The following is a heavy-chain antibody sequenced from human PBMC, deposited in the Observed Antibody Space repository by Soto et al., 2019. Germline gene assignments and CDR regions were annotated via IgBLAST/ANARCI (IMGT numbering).Heavy chain of an antibody. CDR2: IIPIFGTA. V-gene: IGHV1-69*13. Sequence: SVKVSCKASGGTFSSYAISWVRQAPGQGLEWMGGIIPIFGTANYAQKFQGRVTITADESTSTAYMELSSLRSEDTAVYYCARDGAEGSGSYYTDYYYGMDVWGQGTTVTVSS. D-gene: IGHD3-10*01. J-gene: IGHJ6*02. CDR3: ARDGAEGSGSYYTDYYYGMDV. CDR1: GGTFSSYA.